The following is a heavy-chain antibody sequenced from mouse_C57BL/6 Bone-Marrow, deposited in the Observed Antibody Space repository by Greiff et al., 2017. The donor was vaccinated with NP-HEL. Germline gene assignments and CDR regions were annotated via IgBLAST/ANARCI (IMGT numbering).Heavy chain of an antibody. J-gene: IGHJ3*01. D-gene: IGHD2-3*01. CDR2: ISDGGSYT. CDR3: ARDRDGYYVWFAY. CDR1: GFTFSSYA. Sequence: DVMLVESGGGLVKPGGSLKLSCAASGFTFSSYAMSWVRQTPEKRLEWVATISDGGSYTYYPDNVKGRFTISRDNAKNNLYLQMSHLKSEDTAMYYCARDRDGYYVWFAYWGQGTLVTVSA. V-gene: IGHV5-4*01.